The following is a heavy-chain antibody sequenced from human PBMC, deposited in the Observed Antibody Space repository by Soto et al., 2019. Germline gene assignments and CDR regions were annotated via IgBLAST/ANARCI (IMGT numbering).Heavy chain of an antibody. V-gene: IGHV1-18*01. J-gene: IGHJ5*02. CDR2: ISAYNGNT. CDR3: ARRRDVVPAAIGEFDP. Sequence: ASVKVSCKASGYTFTSYAISWVRQAPGQGLEWMGWISAYNGNTNYAQKLQGRVTMTTDTSTSTAYMELRSLRSDDTAVYYCARRRDVVPAAIGEFDPWGQGTLVIVSS. CDR1: GYTFTSYA. D-gene: IGHD2-2*01.